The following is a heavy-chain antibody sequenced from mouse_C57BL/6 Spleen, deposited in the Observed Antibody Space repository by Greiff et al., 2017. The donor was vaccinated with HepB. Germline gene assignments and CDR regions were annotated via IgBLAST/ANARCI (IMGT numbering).Heavy chain of an antibody. CDR1: GFTFSSYA. CDR2: ISDGGSYT. Sequence: EVQVVESGGGLVKPGGSLKLSCAASGFTFSSYAMSWVRQTPEKRLEWVATISDGGSYTYYPDNVKGRFTISRDNAKNNLYLQMSHLKSEDTAMYYCARDGDYYGSSSWYFDVWGTGTTVTVSS. CDR3: ARDGDYYGSSSWYFDV. J-gene: IGHJ1*03. V-gene: IGHV5-4*01. D-gene: IGHD1-1*01.